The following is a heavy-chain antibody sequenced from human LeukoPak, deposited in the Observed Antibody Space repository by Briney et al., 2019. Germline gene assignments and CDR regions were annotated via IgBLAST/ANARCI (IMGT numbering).Heavy chain of an antibody. J-gene: IGHJ6*03. D-gene: IGHD3-10*01. Sequence: GVPLRLSCAASGFPFSDYYVRWIRQAPGKGLVGVSYNSSSGRTILYADPVKGRFTISRDNAKNTLYLQMNSLRAHDTAGFYCARILYYECSRSYDAYYYYYMYAWGKGDTVTISS. CDR3: ARILYYECSRSYDAYYYYYMYA. V-gene: IGHV3-11*04. CDR2: NSSSGRTI. CDR1: GFPFSDYY.